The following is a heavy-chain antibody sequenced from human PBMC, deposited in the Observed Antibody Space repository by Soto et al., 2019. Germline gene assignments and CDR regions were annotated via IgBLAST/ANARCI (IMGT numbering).Heavy chain of an antibody. D-gene: IGHD6-19*01. V-gene: IGHV4-59*01. CDR3: ARGKGDTSGWYGGTWRAQYYTGMDV. CDR2: IYYSGST. Sequence: SHHYSVADDYISSKYWSWVRKTPGKGLEWIGHIYYSGSTNYNPSLKSRVTISVDTSKKQFSLNLSSVTAADTAVYYCARGKGDTSGWYGGTWRAQYYTGMDVWGQGTTVTVSS. CDR1: DDYISSKY. J-gene: IGHJ6*02.